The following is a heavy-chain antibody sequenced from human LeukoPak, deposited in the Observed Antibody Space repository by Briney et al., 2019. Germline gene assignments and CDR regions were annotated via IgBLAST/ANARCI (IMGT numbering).Heavy chain of an antibody. CDR3: ATYCSSTSCPNDAFDI. Sequence: GGSLRLSCAASGFTFSTFWMNWVRQAPGKGLEWVANIKQDGSEKYYVDSVKGRFTISRDNAKNSLYLQMNSLRAEDTAVYYCATYCSSTSCPNDAFDIWGQGTMVTVSS. J-gene: IGHJ3*02. D-gene: IGHD2-2*01. CDR1: GFTFSTFW. V-gene: IGHV3-7*01. CDR2: IKQDGSEK.